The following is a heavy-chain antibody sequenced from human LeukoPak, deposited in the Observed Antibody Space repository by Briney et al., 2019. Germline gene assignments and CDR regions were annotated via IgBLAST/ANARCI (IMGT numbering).Heavy chain of an antibody. D-gene: IGHD1-26*01. V-gene: IGHV3-7*01. Sequence: PGGSLRLSCAVSGFTFSSDWMIWVRQAPGKGLEWVANINPDGSEKNYVDSVRGRFTISRDNAKNSLDLQMNSLRVEDTAVYYCARVSSSMGGATDYWGQGTLVTVSS. CDR1: GFTFSSDW. CDR3: ARVSSSMGGATDY. J-gene: IGHJ4*02. CDR2: INPDGSEK.